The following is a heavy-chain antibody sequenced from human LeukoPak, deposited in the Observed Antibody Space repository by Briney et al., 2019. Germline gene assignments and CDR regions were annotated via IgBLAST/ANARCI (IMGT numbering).Heavy chain of an antibody. CDR3: AKGDGEFEY. V-gene: IGHV5-51*01. CDR1: GYKFTSYW. Sequence: RGESLKISCEASGYKFTSYWIGWMRQMPRKGLEWMGVIYPSDSDTRYNLSFEGQVTISADKSINTAYLQWSSLRPSDTAVYYCAKGDGEFEYWGQGTLVTVSS. D-gene: IGHD3-10*01. J-gene: IGHJ4*02. CDR2: IYPSDSDT.